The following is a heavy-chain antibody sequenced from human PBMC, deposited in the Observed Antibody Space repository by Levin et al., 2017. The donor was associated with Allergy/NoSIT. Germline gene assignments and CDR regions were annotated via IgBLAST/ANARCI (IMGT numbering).Heavy chain of an antibody. D-gene: IGHD1-26*01. CDR3: ATQKWERLRSYSYYGMDV. V-gene: IGHV1-8*01. CDR1: GYTFTNYD. J-gene: IGHJ6*02. Sequence: ASVKVSCKASGYTFTNYDINWVRQATGQGLEWMGWMNPNSGNTGYAQKFQGRVTLTRTSSISTAYMEPSSLTSEDTAVYYCATQKWERLRSYSYYGMDVWGQGTTVTVSS. CDR2: MNPNSGNT.